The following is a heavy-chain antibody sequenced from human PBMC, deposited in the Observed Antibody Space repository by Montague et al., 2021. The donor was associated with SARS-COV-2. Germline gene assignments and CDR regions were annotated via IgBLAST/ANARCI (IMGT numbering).Heavy chain of an antibody. CDR2: ITGSGGST. CDR3: AKGYYYDTSGYLHPFDY. CDR1: GFTFSSYS. Sequence: SLRLSCAASGFTFSSYSMNWVRQAPGKGLEWVSGITGSGGSTYYADSVKGRFTISRDNSKNTLYLQMNSLRAEDTAVYYCAKGYYYDTSGYLHPFDYWGQGTLVTVSS. V-gene: IGHV3-23*01. J-gene: IGHJ4*02. D-gene: IGHD3-22*01.